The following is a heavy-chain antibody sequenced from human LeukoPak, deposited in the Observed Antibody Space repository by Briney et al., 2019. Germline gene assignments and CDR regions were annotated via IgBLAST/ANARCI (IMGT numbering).Heavy chain of an antibody. CDR1: GFTFSSYA. V-gene: IGHV3-30-3*01. CDR3: ARFVTYGDYYYGMDV. CDR2: ISYDGSNK. D-gene: IGHD4-17*01. J-gene: IGHJ6*02. Sequence: GGSLRLSCAASGFTFSSYAMHWVRQAPGKGLEWVAVISYDGSNKYYADSVKGRFTISRDNSKNTLYLQMNSLRAEDTAVYYCARFVTYGDYYYGMDVWGQGTTVTVSS.